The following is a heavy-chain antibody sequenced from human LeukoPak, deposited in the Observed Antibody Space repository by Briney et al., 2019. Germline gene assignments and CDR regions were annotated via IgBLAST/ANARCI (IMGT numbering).Heavy chain of an antibody. J-gene: IGHJ4*02. V-gene: IGHV3-74*01. CDR2: INSDGSST. CDR3: ARVPALLWFGELPSYFDY. D-gene: IGHD3-10*01. CDR1: GFTFSSYA. Sequence: PGGSLRLSCAASGFTFSSYAMSWVRQAPGKGLVWVSRINSDGSSTSYADSVKGRFTISRDNAKNTLYLQMNSLRAEDTAVYYCARVPALLWFGELPSYFDYWGQGTLVTVSS.